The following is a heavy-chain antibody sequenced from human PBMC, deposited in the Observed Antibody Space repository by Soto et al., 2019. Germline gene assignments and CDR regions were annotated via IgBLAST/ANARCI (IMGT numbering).Heavy chain of an antibody. CDR1: GFTFSSYW. CDR2: INSDGSST. D-gene: IGHD1-26*01. J-gene: IGHJ4*02. CDR3: AKDQYGRATRPLDY. V-gene: IGHV3-74*01. Sequence: EVQLVESGGGLVQPGGSLRLSCAASGFTFSSYWMHWVRQAPGKGLVWVSRINSDGSSTSYADSVKGRFTISRDNAKNTLYLQMNSLRAEDTAVYYCAKDQYGRATRPLDYWGQGTLVTVSS.